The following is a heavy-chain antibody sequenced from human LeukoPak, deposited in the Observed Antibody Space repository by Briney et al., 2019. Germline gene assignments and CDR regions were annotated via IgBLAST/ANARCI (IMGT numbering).Heavy chain of an antibody. D-gene: IGHD2-2*01. Sequence: GESLKISFKASGYPFTNYWIAWVRQMPGKGLEWMGMIYPGDSDTRYSPSFQGHVTISADKSITTAYLQWSSLEASDTAIYYCARHIGLSTRYFDYWGQGTVVTVSS. J-gene: IGHJ4*02. CDR1: GYPFTNYW. V-gene: IGHV5-51*01. CDR3: ARHIGLSTRYFDY. CDR2: IYPGDSDT.